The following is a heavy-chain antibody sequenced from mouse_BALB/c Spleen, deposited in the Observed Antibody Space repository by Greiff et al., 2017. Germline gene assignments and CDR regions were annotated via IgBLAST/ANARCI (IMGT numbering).Heavy chain of an antibody. CDR3: AREGTVFAY. CDR2: INPSSGYT. Sequence: VKLMESGAELARPGASVKMSCKASGYTFTSYTMHWVKQRPGQGLEWIGYINPSSGYTNYNQKFKDKATLTADKSSSTAYMQLSSLTSEDSAVYYCAREGTVFAYWGQGTLVTVSA. D-gene: IGHD4-1*01. CDR1: GYTFTSYT. V-gene: IGHV1-4*01. J-gene: IGHJ3*01.